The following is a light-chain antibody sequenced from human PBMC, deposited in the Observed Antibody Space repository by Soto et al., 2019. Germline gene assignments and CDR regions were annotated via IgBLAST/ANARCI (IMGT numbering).Light chain of an antibody. CDR3: QQSYSTPPT. V-gene: IGKV1-5*03. J-gene: IGKJ5*01. CDR1: QSISSW. Sequence: DIQMTQSPSTLSASVGDRVPITCRASQSISSWLAWYQQKPGKAPKLLIYKASSLESGVPSRFSGSGSGTEFTLTISSLQPEDFATYYCQQSYSTPPTFGQGTRL. CDR2: KAS.